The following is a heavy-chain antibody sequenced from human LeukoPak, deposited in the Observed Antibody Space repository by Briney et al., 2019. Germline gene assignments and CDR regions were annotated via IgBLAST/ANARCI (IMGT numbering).Heavy chain of an antibody. V-gene: IGHV4-39*01. Sequence: SETLSLTCTVSGGSISSSSYYWGCIRQPPGKGLEWIGGMHYSGSTYYNPSLKSRVTISVDTSKNQFSLKLTSVTAADTAVYYCARYCIGGSCSIDFDYWGQGTLVTVSS. CDR3: ARYCIGGSCSIDFDY. J-gene: IGHJ4*02. CDR1: GGSISSSSYY. CDR2: MHYSGST. D-gene: IGHD2-15*01.